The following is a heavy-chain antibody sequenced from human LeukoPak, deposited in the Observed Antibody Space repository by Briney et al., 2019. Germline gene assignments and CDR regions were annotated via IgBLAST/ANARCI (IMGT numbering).Heavy chain of an antibody. D-gene: IGHD2-15*01. CDR3: ANSKAVVAATLDY. J-gene: IGHJ4*02. CDR1: GFTFSSYW. CDR2: ISGSGGST. Sequence: GGSLRLSCAASGFTFSSYWMSWVRQAPGKGLEWVSAISGSGGSTYYADSVKGRFTISRDNSKNTLYLQMNSLRAEDTAVYYCANSKAVVAATLDYWGQGTLVTVSS. V-gene: IGHV3-23*01.